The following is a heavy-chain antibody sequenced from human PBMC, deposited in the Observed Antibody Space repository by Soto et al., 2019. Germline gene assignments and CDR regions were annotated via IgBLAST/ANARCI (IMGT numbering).Heavy chain of an antibody. D-gene: IGHD2-21*02. Sequence: SATLSLTCTVSGGSISSYYWSWIRQPPGKGLEWIGYIYYSGSTNYNPSLKSRVTISVDTSKNQFSLKLSSVTAADTAVYYCARGDLVTGGYYFDYWGQGTLVTVSS. CDR1: GGSISSYY. V-gene: IGHV4-59*01. J-gene: IGHJ4*02. CDR2: IYYSGST. CDR3: ARGDLVTGGYYFDY.